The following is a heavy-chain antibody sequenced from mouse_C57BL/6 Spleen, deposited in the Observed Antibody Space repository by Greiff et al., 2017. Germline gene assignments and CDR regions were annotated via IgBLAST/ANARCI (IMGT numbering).Heavy chain of an antibody. CDR3: ARINPLYDRGGYYYAMDY. D-gene: IGHD2-13*01. V-gene: IGHV8-8*01. CDR1: GFSLSTFGMG. CDR2: IWWDDDK. Sequence: QVTLKVSGPGILQPSQTLSLTCSFSGFSLSTFGMGVGWIRQPSGKGLEWLAHIWWDDDKYYNPALKSRLTISKDTSKNQVYLKIADVDTSDTVTLFCARINPLYDRGGYYYAMDYWGQGTSVTVSS. J-gene: IGHJ4*01.